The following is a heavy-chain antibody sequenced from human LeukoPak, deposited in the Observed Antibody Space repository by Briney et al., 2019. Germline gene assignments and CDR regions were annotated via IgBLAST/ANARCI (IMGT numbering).Heavy chain of an antibody. Sequence: PGRSLRLSCAASGFTFSNYGIHWVRQAPGKGLEWVALISYDGSNKYFADSVKGRFTISRDNSKNTLYLQMHSLRAEDTAVYYCAKDNVAAAGRYFDYWGQGTLVTVSS. CDR2: ISYDGSNK. J-gene: IGHJ4*02. CDR1: GFTFSNYG. V-gene: IGHV3-30*18. CDR3: AKDNVAAAGRYFDY. D-gene: IGHD6-13*01.